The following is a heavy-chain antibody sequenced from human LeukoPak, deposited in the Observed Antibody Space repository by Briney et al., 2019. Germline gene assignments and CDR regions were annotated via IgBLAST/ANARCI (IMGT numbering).Heavy chain of an antibody. J-gene: IGHJ6*02. D-gene: IGHD2-2*01. V-gene: IGHV3-23*01. CDR3: AKGLDIVVPYYAMDV. Sequence: GGSLGLSCAASGFTFSSYAMSWVRQAPGKGLEWVSAISGSGGSTYYADSVKGRFTISRDNSKNTLYLQMNSLRAEDTAVYYCAKGLDIVVPYYAMDVWGQGTTVTVSS. CDR1: GFTFSSYA. CDR2: ISGSGGST.